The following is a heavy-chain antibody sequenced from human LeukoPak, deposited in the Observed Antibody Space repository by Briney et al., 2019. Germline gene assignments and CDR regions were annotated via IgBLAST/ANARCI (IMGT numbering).Heavy chain of an antibody. J-gene: IGHJ4*02. V-gene: IGHV1-2*06. CDR2: INPNSGGT. Sequence: ASVKVSCKVSGYTFTGYYMHWVRQAPGQGLEWMGRINPNSGGTNYAQKFQGRVTMTRDTSISTAYMELSRLRSDDTAVYYCARANFIWFGELDPYWGQGTLVTVSS. CDR3: ARANFIWFGELDPY. D-gene: IGHD3-10*01. CDR1: GYTFTGYY.